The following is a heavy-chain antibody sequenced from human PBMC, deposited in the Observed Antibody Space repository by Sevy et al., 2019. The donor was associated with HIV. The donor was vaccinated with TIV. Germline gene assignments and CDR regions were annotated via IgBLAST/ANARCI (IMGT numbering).Heavy chain of an antibody. CDR2: IYYSGST. V-gene: IGHV4-59*01. D-gene: IGHD6-13*01. CDR1: GGSISSYY. CDR3: AREDIAAALTGGWFDP. Sequence: SETLSLTCTVSGGSISSYYWSWIRQPPGKGLEWIGYIYYSGSTNYNPSLKRRVTISVDTSKNQFSLKLSSVTAADTAVYYCAREDIAAALTGGWFDPWGQGTLVTVSS. J-gene: IGHJ5*02.